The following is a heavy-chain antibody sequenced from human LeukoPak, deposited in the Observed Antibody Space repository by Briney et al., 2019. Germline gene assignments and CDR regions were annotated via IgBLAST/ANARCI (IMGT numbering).Heavy chain of an antibody. CDR3: AKDRLDILTGDGDY. J-gene: IGHJ4*02. CDR1: RFTFSNFA. CDR2: ISGSGGST. D-gene: IGHD3-9*01. V-gene: IGHV3-23*01. Sequence: GGSLRLSCAASRFTFSNFAMSWVRQAPGKGLEWVSAISGSGGSTYYADSVKGRFTISRDNSKNTLYLQMNSLRAEDTAVYYCAKDRLDILTGDGDYWGQGTLVTVSS.